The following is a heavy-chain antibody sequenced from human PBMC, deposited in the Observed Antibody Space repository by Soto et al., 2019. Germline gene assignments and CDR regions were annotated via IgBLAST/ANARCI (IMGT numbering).Heavy chain of an antibody. CDR3: ARDSPNGSCFLN. V-gene: IGHV3-7*04. Sequence: GGSLRLSCAASGFTFSSYWMSWVRQAPGKGLEWVANIKRDGSEKYYVDSVKGRFTISRDNAKNSLYLQMDSLRAEVTAVYYCARDSPNGSCFLNWGQGSLVTVSS. CDR2: IKRDGSEK. D-gene: IGHD2-15*01. CDR1: GFTFSSYW. J-gene: IGHJ4*02.